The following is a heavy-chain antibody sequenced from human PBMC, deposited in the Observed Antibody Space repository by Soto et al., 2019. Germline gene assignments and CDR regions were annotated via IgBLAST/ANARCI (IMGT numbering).Heavy chain of an antibody. J-gene: IGHJ5*02. D-gene: IGHD4-17*01. CDR2: ISGNGGST. Sequence: EVQLLESGGGLVQPGGSLRLSCAASGFTFSSYAMSWVRQAPGKGLEWVSAISGNGGSTYYADSVKGRFTISRDNSKNTLYLQRNSLRAEDTAVYYCAKDGYGDYVGFEDWGQGTLVTVSS. CDR3: AKDGYGDYVGFED. CDR1: GFTFSSYA. V-gene: IGHV3-23*01.